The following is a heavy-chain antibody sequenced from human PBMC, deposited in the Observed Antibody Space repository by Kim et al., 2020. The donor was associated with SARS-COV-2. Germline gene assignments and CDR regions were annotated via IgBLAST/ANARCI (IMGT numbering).Heavy chain of an antibody. CDR3: AKTFRGVAGAFDY. Sequence: GGSLRLSCAASGFTFGDYAMHWVRQAPGKGLEWVSGISWNSGSIGYADSVKGRFTISRDNAKNSLYLQMNSLRAEDTALYYCAKTFRGVAGAFDYWGQGTLVTVSS. J-gene: IGHJ4*02. CDR1: GFTFGDYA. V-gene: IGHV3-9*01. CDR2: ISWNSGSI. D-gene: IGHD6-19*01.